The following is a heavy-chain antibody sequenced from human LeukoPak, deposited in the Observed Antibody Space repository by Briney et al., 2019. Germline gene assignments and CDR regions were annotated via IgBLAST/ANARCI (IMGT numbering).Heavy chain of an antibody. Sequence: GGSLRLSCAVSGFSFTNVWMNWVRQAPGKGLEWVGRIKNKDEGEKTDYAAPVKGRFTISRDDSKATLFLQMNSLKMEGTAIYYCTTGIDYGGGYWGQGTLVSVSS. CDR3: TTGIDYGGGY. J-gene: IGHJ4*02. CDR2: IKNKDEGEKT. D-gene: IGHD3-16*01. V-gene: IGHV3-15*07. CDR1: GFSFTNVW.